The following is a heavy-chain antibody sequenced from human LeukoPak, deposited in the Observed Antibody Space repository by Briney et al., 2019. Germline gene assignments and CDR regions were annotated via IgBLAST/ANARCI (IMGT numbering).Heavy chain of an antibody. D-gene: IGHD4-17*01. CDR2: ISSSGRTI. CDR1: GFTFSSYE. CDR3: ARDRPENYGDYRPFHY. V-gene: IGHV3-48*03. J-gene: IGHJ4*02. Sequence: GGSLRLSCAASGFTFSSYEMKWVRQAPGKGLEGVSYISSSGRTIDYADSVKGRFTISRDNAKNSLYLQMNSLRAEDTAVYYCARDRPENYGDYRPFHYWGQGTLVTVSS.